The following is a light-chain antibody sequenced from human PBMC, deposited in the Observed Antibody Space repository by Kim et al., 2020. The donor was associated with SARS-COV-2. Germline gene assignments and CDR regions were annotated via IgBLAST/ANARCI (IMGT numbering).Light chain of an antibody. CDR3: QQHNGF. V-gene: IGKV1-5*01. Sequence: TLSAAVGDTVTITCRASQSITSGLAWYQQKPGKAPKLLIYLVSNLDSGVPSRFSGSGSGTHFTLTISSLQPDDFATYYCQQHNGFFGGGTKVDIK. CDR2: LVS. J-gene: IGKJ4*01. CDR1: QSITSG.